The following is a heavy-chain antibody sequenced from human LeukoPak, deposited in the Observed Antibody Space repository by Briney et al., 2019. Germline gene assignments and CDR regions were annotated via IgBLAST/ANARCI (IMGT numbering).Heavy chain of an antibody. CDR3: ATGAGYSGTYYDY. J-gene: IGHJ4*02. CDR1: GFTFSSYS. D-gene: IGHD1-26*01. CDR2: IISSSSYI. Sequence: GGSLRLSCAASGFTFSSYSLNWVRQAPGKGLEWVSSIISSSSYIYYADSVKGRFTISRDNAKNSLYLQLDSLRAGDTAVYYCATGAGYSGTYYDYWGQGTLVTVSS. V-gene: IGHV3-21*01.